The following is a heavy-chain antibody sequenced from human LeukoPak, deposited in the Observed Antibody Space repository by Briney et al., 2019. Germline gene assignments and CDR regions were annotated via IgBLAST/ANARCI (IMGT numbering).Heavy chain of an antibody. J-gene: IGHJ4*02. CDR1: GFTFSDYY. Sequence: AGGSLRLSCATSGFTFSDYYMNWIRQAPGKGPEWVSYISSSGSTIYYADSVKGRFTVSRDNAKNSLYLQMNSLRAEDTAVYYCARDQSYVWGSPLGYWGQGTLVTVSS. V-gene: IGHV3-11*04. CDR3: ARDQSYVWGSPLGY. CDR2: ISSSGSTI. D-gene: IGHD3-16*01.